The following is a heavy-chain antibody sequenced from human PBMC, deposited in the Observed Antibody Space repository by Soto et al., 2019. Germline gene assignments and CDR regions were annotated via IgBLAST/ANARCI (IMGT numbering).Heavy chain of an antibody. D-gene: IGHD1-26*01. CDR1: GYNFNSHS. J-gene: IGHJ4*02. CDR3: ARDRASGTFDY. CDR2: INPNTGNP. Sequence: QVQLVQSGSESMQPGASVKVSCKGSGYNFNSHSINWLRQAPGQGLEWMGWINPNTGNPTYKQGFTGRFVFSVDTSVSTVYLQIFSLKVDDSAVYYCARDRASGTFDYWGQGTLVTVSS. V-gene: IGHV7-4-1*01.